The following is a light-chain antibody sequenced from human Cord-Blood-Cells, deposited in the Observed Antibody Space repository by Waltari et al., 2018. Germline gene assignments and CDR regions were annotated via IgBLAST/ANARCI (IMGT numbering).Light chain of an antibody. J-gene: IGLJ1*01. V-gene: IGLV2-14*01. CDR3: SSYTSSSTYV. CDR1: SSDVGGYNY. CDR2: DVS. Sequence: QSALTQPASVSGSPGQSITISCTGTSSDVGGYNYVSWYQQHPGKAPKLMIYDVSKRPSGVSNRFYGSKSGNTASLTISGLQAEDEADYYCSSYTSSSTYVFGTGTKLTVL.